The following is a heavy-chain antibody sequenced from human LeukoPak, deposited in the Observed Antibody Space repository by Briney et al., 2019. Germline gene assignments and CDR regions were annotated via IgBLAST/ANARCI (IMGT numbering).Heavy chain of an antibody. Sequence: GGSLRLSCAASGFTFSSYWMSWVRQAPGKGLEWVAVISYDGSNKYYADSVKGRFTISRDNSKNTLYLQMNSLRAEDTAVYYCARDSGYVVYWGQGTLVTVSS. V-gene: IGHV3-30-3*01. CDR2: ISYDGSNK. CDR3: ARDSGYVVY. J-gene: IGHJ4*02. D-gene: IGHD3-22*01. CDR1: GFTFSSYW.